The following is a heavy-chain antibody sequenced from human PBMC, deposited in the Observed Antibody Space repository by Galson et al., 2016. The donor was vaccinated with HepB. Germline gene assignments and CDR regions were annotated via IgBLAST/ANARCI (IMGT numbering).Heavy chain of an antibody. D-gene: IGHD4-17*01. CDR2: ISYDGRDK. Sequence: SLRLSCAASRCTFSRNAMHWVRQAPGKGLDWVAAISYDGRDKYYADSVKGRFTISRDNSRNMVYLEMNSLRLEDTAVYYCARDPYGDNDAFDIWGQGTMVSVSS. V-gene: IGHV3-30-3*01. CDR1: RCTFSRNA. CDR3: ARDPYGDNDAFDI. J-gene: IGHJ3*02.